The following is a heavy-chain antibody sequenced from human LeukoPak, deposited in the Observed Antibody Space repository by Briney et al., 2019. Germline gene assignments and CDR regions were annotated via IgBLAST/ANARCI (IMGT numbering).Heavy chain of an antibody. J-gene: IGHJ4*02. CDR1: GGSISDYY. Sequence: SETLSLTCSFSGGSISDYYWSWIRQPPVKGLEWIGHIFLTGTTDYNPSLKSRVIISVDTSKKQFSLKLGSLTAADTAVYYRARLRWQPVGPYFDDWGQGTLVTVSS. D-gene: IGHD4-23*01. V-gene: IGHV4-59*01. CDR2: IFLTGTT. CDR3: ARLRWQPVGPYFDD.